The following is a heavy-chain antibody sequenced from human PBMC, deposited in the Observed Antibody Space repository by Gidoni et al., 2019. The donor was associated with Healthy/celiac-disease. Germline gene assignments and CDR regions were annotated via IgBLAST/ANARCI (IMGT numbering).Heavy chain of an antibody. J-gene: IGHJ3*02. D-gene: IGHD4-17*01. CDR2: ISWDGGST. CDR1: GFTFDDYT. Sequence: EVQLVESGGVVVQPGGSLRLSCAASGFTFDDYTMDWVRQAPGKGLEWVSLISWDGGSTYYADSVKVRFTISRDNSKNSLYLQMNSLRTEDTALYYCAKDMSSGVAVTPSAFDIWGQGTMVTVSS. V-gene: IGHV3-43*01. CDR3: AKDMSSGVAVTPSAFDI.